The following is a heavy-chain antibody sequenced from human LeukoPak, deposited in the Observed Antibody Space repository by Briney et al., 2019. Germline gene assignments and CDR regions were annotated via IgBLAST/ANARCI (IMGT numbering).Heavy chain of an antibody. CDR2: IRSKANSYAT. D-gene: IGHD3-22*01. CDR3: AKDQHYDSSGYSILHSWFDP. J-gene: IGHJ5*02. CDR1: GFTFSGSA. V-gene: IGHV3-73*01. Sequence: PGGSLRLSCAASGFTFSGSAMHWVRQASGKGLEWVGRIRSKANSYATAYAASVKGRFTISRDDSKNTAYLQMNSLKTEDTAVYYCAKDQHYDSSGYSILHSWFDPWGQGTLVTVSS.